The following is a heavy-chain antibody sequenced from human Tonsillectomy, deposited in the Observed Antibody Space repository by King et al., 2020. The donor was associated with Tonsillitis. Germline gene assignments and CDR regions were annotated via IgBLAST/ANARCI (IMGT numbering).Heavy chain of an antibody. J-gene: IGHJ4*02. CDR1: GFTFGSYA. Sequence: EVQLVESGGGLIQPGGSLRLSCAASGFTFGSYAMAWVRQAPGKGLEWVSDISGSRGSSSYADSVKGRFTISRDNFKNTLYLRMNSLRAEDTAVYFCAKSLTDGSGYPPDIWGQGALVTVSS. CDR3: AKSLTDGSGYPPDI. V-gene: IGHV3-23*04. CDR2: ISGSRGSS. D-gene: IGHD3-22*01.